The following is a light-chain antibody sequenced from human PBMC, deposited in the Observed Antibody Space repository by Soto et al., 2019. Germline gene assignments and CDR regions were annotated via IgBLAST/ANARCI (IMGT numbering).Light chain of an antibody. Sequence: EIVLTQSPATLSVSPGERVILSCRASQSVDISLAWYQQKPGQAPRLLIYGASTRATDMPGTFSGRGSGTEFTLTITSLRPEDFGVYYCQQYRSWPHTFGQGTKVDIK. J-gene: IGKJ1*01. CDR1: QSVDIS. CDR2: GAS. CDR3: QQYRSWPHT. V-gene: IGKV3-15*01.